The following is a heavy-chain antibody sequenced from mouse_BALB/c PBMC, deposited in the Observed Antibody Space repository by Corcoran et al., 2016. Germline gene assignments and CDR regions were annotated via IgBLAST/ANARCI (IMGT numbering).Heavy chain of an antibody. D-gene: IGHD2-10*02. V-gene: IGHV8-12*01. Sequence: QVTLKESGPGILQPSQTLSLTCSFSGFSLSTSGMGVSWIRQPSGKGLEWLAHIYWDDDKRSNPSLKSRLTISKDTSRNQVFLKITSVDTADTATYYCARRGYGLYYFDYWGQGTTLTVSS. J-gene: IGHJ2*01. CDR1: GFSLSTSGMG. CDR3: ARRGYGLYYFDY. CDR2: IYWDDDK.